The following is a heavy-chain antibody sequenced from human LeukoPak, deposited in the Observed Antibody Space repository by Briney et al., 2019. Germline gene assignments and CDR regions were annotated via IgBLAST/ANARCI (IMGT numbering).Heavy chain of an antibody. J-gene: IGHJ4*02. CDR1: GFTFSIYA. CDR2: ISGGGETT. Sequence: GGSLRLSCAASGFTFSIYAMNWVRQAPGKGLEWVSSISGGGETTYYADSAKGRFTISRDNSQNTLYLQMNSLRAEDTAVYYCARDYADYVGYFFFDYWGQGTLVTVSS. V-gene: IGHV3-23*01. CDR3: ARDYADYVGYFFFDY. D-gene: IGHD4-17*01.